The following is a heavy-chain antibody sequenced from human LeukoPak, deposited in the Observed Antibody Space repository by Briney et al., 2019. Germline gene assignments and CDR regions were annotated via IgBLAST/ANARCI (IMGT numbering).Heavy chain of an antibody. J-gene: IGHJ5*02. Sequence: GGSLRLSCAASGFTFSSYWMSWVRQAPGKGLEWVANIKQDGSEKYYVDSVKGRFTISRDNAKNSLYLQMNSLRAEDTAVYYCARDIAAAGTGWFDPWGQGTLVTVSS. V-gene: IGHV3-7*01. D-gene: IGHD6-13*01. CDR1: GFTFSSYW. CDR2: IKQDGSEK. CDR3: ARDIAAAGTGWFDP.